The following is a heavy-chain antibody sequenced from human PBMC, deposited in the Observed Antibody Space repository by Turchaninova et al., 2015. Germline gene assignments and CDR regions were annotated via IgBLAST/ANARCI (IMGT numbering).Heavy chain of an antibody. D-gene: IGHD3-10*02. V-gene: IGHV3-48*03. CDR2: ISSRGDTI. CDR3: ARGVLESHTYYGMDV. J-gene: IGHJ6*02. Sequence: EVQLVESGGGLVQPEKSLKLSCAASGFTFKNYEMNWVRQAPGKGLEWVSFISSRGDTIYYADSVKGRFTISRDNAKNSLYLQMNSLRADDTSVYSCARGVLESHTYYGMDVWGQGTKVTV. CDR1: GFTFKNYE.